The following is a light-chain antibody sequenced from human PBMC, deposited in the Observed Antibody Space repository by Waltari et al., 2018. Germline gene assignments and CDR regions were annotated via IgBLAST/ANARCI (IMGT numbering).Light chain of an antibody. CDR1: NSNIGNNH. CDR2: RNN. J-gene: IGLJ3*02. V-gene: IGLV1-47*01. Sequence: QSVMTQPPSASGTPGQRVTISCSGSNSNIGNNHVYWYQQLPGAAPRLLIYRNNQRPSGGPDRFSVSTSGTSASLAISVLRSEDEGDYYCGGWDDSLNGWVFGGGTKLTVL. CDR3: GGWDDSLNGWV.